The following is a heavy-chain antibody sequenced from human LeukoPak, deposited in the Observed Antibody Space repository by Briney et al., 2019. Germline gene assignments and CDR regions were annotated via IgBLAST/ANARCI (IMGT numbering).Heavy chain of an antibody. CDR2: ISSGTSYI. D-gene: IGHD1-26*01. J-gene: IGHJ4*02. Sequence: PGGSLRLSCAASGFTFSSYNINWVRQAPGKGLEWVSSISSGTSYIYYADSVKGRFTISRDNAKNSLYLQMNSLRAEDTAVYYCARVGGSYNFDYWGQGTLVTVSS. V-gene: IGHV3-21*01. CDR1: GFTFSSYN. CDR3: ARVGGSYNFDY.